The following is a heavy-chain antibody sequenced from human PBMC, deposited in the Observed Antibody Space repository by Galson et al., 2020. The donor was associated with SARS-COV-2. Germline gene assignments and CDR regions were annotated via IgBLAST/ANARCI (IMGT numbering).Heavy chain of an antibody. CDR1: GFSLSTSGMC. CDR2: IDWDDDK. Sequence: SGPTLVKPTQTLTLTCTFFGFSLSTSGMCVSWIRQPPGKALEWLALIDWDDDKYYSTSLKTRLTISKDTSKNQVVLTMTNMDPVDTATYYCGRMVIAGAGTVGAYDYYGMDVWGQGTTVTVSS. J-gene: IGHJ6*02. V-gene: IGHV2-70*01. D-gene: IGHD6-13*01. CDR3: GRMVIAGAGTVGAYDYYGMDV.